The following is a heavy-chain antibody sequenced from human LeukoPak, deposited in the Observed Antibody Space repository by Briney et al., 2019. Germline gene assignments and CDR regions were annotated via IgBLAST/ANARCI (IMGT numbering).Heavy chain of an antibody. CDR3: ARAPPGNGMDV. V-gene: IGHV4-59*01. J-gene: IGHJ6*02. Sequence: PSGTLSLTCTVSGGSISSYYWSWIRQPPGKGLEWIGYIYYSGSTNYNPSLKSRVTISVDTSKNQFSLKLSSVTAADTAVYYCARAPPGNGMDVWGQGTTVTVSS. CDR2: IYYSGST. CDR1: GGSISSYY.